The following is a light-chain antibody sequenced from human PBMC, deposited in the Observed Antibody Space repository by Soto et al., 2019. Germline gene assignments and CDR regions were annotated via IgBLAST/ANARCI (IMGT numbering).Light chain of an antibody. CDR3: QQVNGYPLIT. Sequence: AIRMTQSPSSFSASTGDRVSITCRATQDIGTYLAWYQQIPGKAPKLLIYDASTLQTGVPSRFSGSGSGTDFTLTISYLQSEDFGTYYCQQVNGYPLITFGQGTRLEIK. CDR1: QDIGTY. J-gene: IGKJ5*01. V-gene: IGKV1-8*01. CDR2: DAS.